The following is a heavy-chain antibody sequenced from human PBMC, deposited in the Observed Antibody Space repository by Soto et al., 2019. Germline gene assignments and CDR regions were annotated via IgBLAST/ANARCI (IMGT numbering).Heavy chain of an antibody. Sequence: PSETLSLTCTVSGGSISSSSYYWGWVRQPPGKGLEWIGSIYYSGSTYYNPSLKSRVTISVDTSKNQFSLKLSSVTAADTAVYYCASPGYCSSTSCYNFRYYYGMDVWGQGTTVTVSS. D-gene: IGHD2-2*02. CDR3: ASPGYCSSTSCYNFRYYYGMDV. J-gene: IGHJ6*02. V-gene: IGHV4-39*01. CDR2: IYYSGST. CDR1: GGSISSSSYY.